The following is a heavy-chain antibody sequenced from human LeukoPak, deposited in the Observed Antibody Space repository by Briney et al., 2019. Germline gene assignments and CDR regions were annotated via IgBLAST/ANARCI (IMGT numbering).Heavy chain of an antibody. CDR2: TYCRSKWYN. Sequence: SQTLSLTCAISGDSVSSNSAAWNWIRQSPSRGLERLGRTYCRSKWYNDYAVSVKSRITINPDTSKNQFSLQLNSVTPEDTAVYYCARVGYSSGSNWFDPWGQGTLVTVSS. V-gene: IGHV6-1*01. CDR3: ARVGYSSGSNWFDP. D-gene: IGHD6-19*01. J-gene: IGHJ5*02. CDR1: GDSVSSNSAA.